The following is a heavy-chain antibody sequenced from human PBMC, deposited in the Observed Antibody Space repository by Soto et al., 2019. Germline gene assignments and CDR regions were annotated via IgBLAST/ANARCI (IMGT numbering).Heavy chain of an antibody. J-gene: IGHJ4*02. CDR1: GYTFTSYG. Sequence: ASVKVSCKASGYTFTSYGISWVRQAPGQGLEWMGWISAYNGNTNYAQKLQGRVTMTTDTSTSTAYMELRSLRSDDTAVYYYARGRHHRDFWSGYYTPYFDYWGQGTLVTVSS. CDR3: ARGRHHRDFWSGYYTPYFDY. CDR2: ISAYNGNT. V-gene: IGHV1-18*01. D-gene: IGHD3-3*01.